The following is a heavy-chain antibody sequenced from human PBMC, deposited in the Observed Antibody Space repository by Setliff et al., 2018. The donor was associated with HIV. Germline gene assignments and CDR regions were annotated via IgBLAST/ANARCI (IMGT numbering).Heavy chain of an antibody. CDR1: GGSTIGYH. Sequence: SETLSLTCSVSGGSTIGYHWNWIRQSAGKGLEWIGRMYYSGSADYNPSLKSRVTISVDTPKSQFSLKLSSVTAADTAVYYCARGVPLLPPHYWGQGTLVTVSS. CDR3: ARGVPLLPPHY. J-gene: IGHJ4*02. V-gene: IGHV4-4*07. D-gene: IGHD2-21*02. CDR2: MYYSGSA.